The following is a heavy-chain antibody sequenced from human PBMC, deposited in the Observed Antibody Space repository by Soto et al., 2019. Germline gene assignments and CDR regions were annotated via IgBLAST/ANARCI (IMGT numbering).Heavy chain of an antibody. D-gene: IGHD2-2*01. CDR3: ARGGIVVVPAAMGAFDI. CDR2: IYHSGST. Sequence: SETLSLTCTVSCGSISSYYWSWIRQPPGKGLEWIGYIYHSGSTYYNPSLKSRVTISVDRSKNQFSLKLSSVTAADTAVYYCARGGIVVVPAAMGAFDIWGQGTMVTVSS. CDR1: CGSISSYY. V-gene: IGHV4-59*12. J-gene: IGHJ3*02.